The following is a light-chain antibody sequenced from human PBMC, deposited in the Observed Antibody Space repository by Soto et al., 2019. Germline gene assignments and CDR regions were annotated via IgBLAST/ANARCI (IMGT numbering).Light chain of an antibody. Sequence: DIQMTQSPSFLSASVGDRVTITCRASQGISSYLAWYQQKPGKAPKLLIYAASTLQSGVPSRFSGSGSGTEFTLTISSLQPEDVATYYCQHLNSYPFTFGGGTKVEIK. CDR3: QHLNSYPFT. CDR2: AAS. CDR1: QGISSY. V-gene: IGKV1-9*01. J-gene: IGKJ4*01.